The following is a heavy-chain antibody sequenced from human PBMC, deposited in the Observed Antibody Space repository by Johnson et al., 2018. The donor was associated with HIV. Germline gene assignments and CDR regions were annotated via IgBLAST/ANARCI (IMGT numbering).Heavy chain of an antibody. CDR3: ARDRGDMVRGLLGLRWAM. J-gene: IGHJ1*01. Sequence: QVQLVESGGGVVQPGRSLRLSCAASGFTFSSYAMHWVRQAPGKGLEWVAVISYDGSNKYYADSVKGRFTISRDNSKNTLYLQMNSLRAEDTAVYYCARDRGDMVRGLLGLRWAMWG. V-gene: IGHV3-30*14. CDR2: ISYDGSNK. CDR1: GFTFSSYA. D-gene: IGHD3-10*01.